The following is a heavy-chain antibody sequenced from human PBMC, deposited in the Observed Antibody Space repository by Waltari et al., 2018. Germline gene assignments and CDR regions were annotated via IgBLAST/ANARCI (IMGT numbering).Heavy chain of an antibody. D-gene: IGHD6-13*01. V-gene: IGHV1-69-2*01. J-gene: IGHJ6*02. CDR3: ARDGSSWSGYGMDV. CDR1: GYTFTDYY. Sequence: VQLVQSGAAVKKPGATVKISCKASGYTFTDYYMHWVQQAPGKGLEWMGRVDPEDGETLYAEKFQGIVTISVDTSKNQFSLKLSSVTAADTAVYYCARDGSSWSGYGMDVWGQGTTVTVSS. CDR2: VDPEDGET.